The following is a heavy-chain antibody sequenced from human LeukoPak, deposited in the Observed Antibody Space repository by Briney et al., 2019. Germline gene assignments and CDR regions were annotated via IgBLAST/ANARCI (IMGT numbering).Heavy chain of an antibody. V-gene: IGHV3-21*01. CDR2: ISSSSSYI. D-gene: IGHD3-22*01. J-gene: IGHJ4*02. CDR1: GFTFSSYS. Sequence: GGSLRLSCAASGFTFSSYSMNWVRQAPGKGLEWVSSISSSSSYIYYADSVKGRFTISRDNAKNSLYLQMNSLRAEDTAVYYCAGDSSGYYPYYLDYGGQGTLVTVSS. CDR3: AGDSSGYYPYYLDY.